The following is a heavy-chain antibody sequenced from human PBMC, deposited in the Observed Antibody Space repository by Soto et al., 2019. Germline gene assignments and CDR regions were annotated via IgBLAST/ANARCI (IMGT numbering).Heavy chain of an antibody. CDR3: ARYKLHYWYFDL. CDR2: IIPIFGTA. V-gene: IGHV1-69*06. Sequence: QVQLVQSGAEVKKPGSSVKVSCKASVGTFSSYAISWVRQAPGHGLEWMGGIIPIFGTANYAQTFQCRDTITLDKSTSTPYRELSSMRSEDTAVYYCARYKLHYWYFDLWGRDTLLTVSS. CDR1: VGTFSSYA. J-gene: IGHJ2*01. D-gene: IGHD1-1*01.